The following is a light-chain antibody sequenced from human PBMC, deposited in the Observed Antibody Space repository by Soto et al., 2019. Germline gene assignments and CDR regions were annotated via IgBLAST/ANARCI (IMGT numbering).Light chain of an antibody. CDR2: SAS. J-gene: IGKJ3*01. CDR3: QQYNKWPLT. Sequence: GMTKSPVTLSVSPGERATLSCTASQSVNNNVAWYQQKPGHTPRLLIYSASIGATGTPARFSGSGSGSDFTLTISSLQSEDFAVYYCQQYNKWPLTFGPGGKVDI. CDR1: QSVNNN. V-gene: IGKV3-15*01.